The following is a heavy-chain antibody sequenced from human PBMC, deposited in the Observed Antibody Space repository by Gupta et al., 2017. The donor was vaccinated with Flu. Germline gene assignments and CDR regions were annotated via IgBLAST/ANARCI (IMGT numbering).Heavy chain of an antibody. CDR2: ISRLGASI. D-gene: IGHD2-21*02. CDR3: ARDPPPGDGDDGRYFYYGMDV. J-gene: IGHJ6*02. V-gene: IGHV3-48*03. Sequence: TFSSYEMNWVRQAPGKGPEWISYISRLGASIYYADPVKGRFIISRDNAKNSLYLQMNSLRVEDTAIYYCARDPPPGDGDDGRYFYYGMDVWGQGTTVTVSS. CDR1: TFSSYE.